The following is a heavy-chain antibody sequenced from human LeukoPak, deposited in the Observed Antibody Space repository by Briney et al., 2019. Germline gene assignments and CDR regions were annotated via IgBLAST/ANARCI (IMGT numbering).Heavy chain of an antibody. D-gene: IGHD2-15*01. CDR1: GYTFTSYG. CDR2: ISAYNGNT. J-gene: IGHJ3*02. CDR3: ARDLCSGGSCYSGNDAFDI. V-gene: IGHV1-18*01. Sequence: ASVKVSCKASGYTFTSYGISWVRQAPGQGLEWMGWISAYNGNTNYAQKLQGRVTMTTDTSTSTAYMEPRSLRSDDTAVYYCARDLCSGGSCYSGNDAFDIWGQGTMVTVSS.